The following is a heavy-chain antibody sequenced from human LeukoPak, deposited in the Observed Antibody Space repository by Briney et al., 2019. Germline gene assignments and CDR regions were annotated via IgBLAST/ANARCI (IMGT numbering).Heavy chain of an antibody. CDR2: IGSGTKSI. CDR1: GFAFSSYS. D-gene: IGHD6-6*01. J-gene: IGHJ3*02. Sequence: GGSLRLSCAASGFAFSSYSMNWVRQAPGRGLEWVSSIGSGTKSIYYADSVKGRFIISRDNAKNSLYLQMNSLRAEDTAVYYCAREASEAFDIWGQGTTVTVSS. V-gene: IGHV3-21*01. CDR3: AREASEAFDI.